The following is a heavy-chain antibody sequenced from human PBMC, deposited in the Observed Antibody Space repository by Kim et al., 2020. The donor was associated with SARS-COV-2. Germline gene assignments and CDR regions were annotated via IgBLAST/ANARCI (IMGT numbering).Heavy chain of an antibody. V-gene: IGHV3-23*01. Sequence: GGSLRLSCAASGFTFSSYAMSWVRQAPGKGLEWVSAISGSGGSTYYADSVKGRFTISRDNSKNTLYLQMNSLRAEDTAVYYCANLPAVAGREIWPIYYFDYWGQGTLVTVSS. CDR3: ANLPAVAGREIWPIYYFDY. CDR2: ISGSGGST. D-gene: IGHD6-19*01. J-gene: IGHJ4*02. CDR1: GFTFSSYA.